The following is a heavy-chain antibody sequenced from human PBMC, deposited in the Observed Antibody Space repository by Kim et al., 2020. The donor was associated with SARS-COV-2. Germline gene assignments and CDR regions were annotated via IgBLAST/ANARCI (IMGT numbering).Heavy chain of an antibody. CDR1: GYVFTVYG. V-gene: IGHV1-18*01. D-gene: IGHD2-21*02. CDR2: ISGYDGDT. CDR3: AREFYGGNSDFDY. J-gene: IGHJ4*01. Sequence: ASVKVSCKASGYVFTVYGISWVRQAPGQGLEWMGWISGYDGDTRYAQKFQGRVTMTTDTSTSTAYMELRSLRSDDTAVYYCAREFYGGNSDFDYWGHGTLATVSS.